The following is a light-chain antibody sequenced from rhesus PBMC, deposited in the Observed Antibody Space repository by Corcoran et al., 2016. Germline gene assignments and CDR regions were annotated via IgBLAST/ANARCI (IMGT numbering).Light chain of an antibody. CDR1: SSDIGTYNY. Sequence: QAVLTQIRSVSGSPGQSVTISCTGTSSDIGTYNYVSWFQQHPGTAPKLMIFEVSKRPSGVSDRFSGSKSGNTATLTISGLQAEDEADYYCSSSAGVKTFIFGTGTRLTVL. CDR2: EVS. CDR3: SSSAGVKTFI. V-gene: IGLV2-32*02. J-gene: IGLJ1*01.